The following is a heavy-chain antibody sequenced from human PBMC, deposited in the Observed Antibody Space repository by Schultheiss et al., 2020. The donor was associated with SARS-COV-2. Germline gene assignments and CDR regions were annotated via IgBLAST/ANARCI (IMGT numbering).Heavy chain of an antibody. J-gene: IGHJ4*02. D-gene: IGHD3-3*01. CDR3: ARQPRSTTIFGVVMHFDY. Sequence: SETLSLTCTVSGGSISSYYWSWIRQPAGKGLEWIGRIYTSGSTNYNPSLKSRVTISVDTSKNQFSLKLSSVTAADTAVYYCARQPRSTTIFGVVMHFDYWGQGTLVTVSS. CDR1: GGSISSYY. V-gene: IGHV4-4*07. CDR2: IYTSGST.